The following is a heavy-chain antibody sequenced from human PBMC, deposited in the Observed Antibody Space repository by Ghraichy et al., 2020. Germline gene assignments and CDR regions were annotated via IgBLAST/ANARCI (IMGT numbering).Heavy chain of an antibody. D-gene: IGHD5-12*01. CDR3: ARESGEDIVATRIDY. CDR2: INHSGST. CDR1: GGSFSGYY. J-gene: IGHJ4*02. Sequence: SETLSLTCAVYGGSFSGYYWSWIRQPPGKGLEWIGEINHSGSTNYNPSLKSRVTISVDTSKNQFSLKLSSVTAADTAVYYCARESGEDIVATRIDYWGQGTLVTVSS. V-gene: IGHV4-34*01.